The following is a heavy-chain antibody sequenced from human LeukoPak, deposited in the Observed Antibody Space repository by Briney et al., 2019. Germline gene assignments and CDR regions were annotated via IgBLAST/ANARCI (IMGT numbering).Heavy chain of an antibody. CDR1: GGSISSSIYY. Sequence: SETLSLTCTVSGGSISSSIYYWGWIRQPPGKGLEWIGTIYYSGSTYYNPSLKSRVTISVDTSKNQFSLKLSSVTAADTAVYYCARDEWFGVFDPWGQGTLVTVSS. V-gene: IGHV4-39*07. CDR3: ARDEWFGVFDP. D-gene: IGHD3-10*01. CDR2: IYYSGST. J-gene: IGHJ5*02.